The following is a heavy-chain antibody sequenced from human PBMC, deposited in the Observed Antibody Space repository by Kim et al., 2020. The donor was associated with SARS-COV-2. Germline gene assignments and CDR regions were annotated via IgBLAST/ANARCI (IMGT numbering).Heavy chain of an antibody. J-gene: IGHJ4*02. Sequence: SQTLSLTCAISGDSVSTNSVGWTWIRQSPSRGLEWLGRTYYRSKWFNDYALAVKSRITINPDTSKNQFSLQLNSVTPEDTAVYYCARAVAGKLDYWGQGTLVTVSS. CDR2: TYYRSKWFN. CDR1: GDSVSTNSVG. CDR3: ARAVAGKLDY. D-gene: IGHD6-19*01. V-gene: IGHV6-1*01.